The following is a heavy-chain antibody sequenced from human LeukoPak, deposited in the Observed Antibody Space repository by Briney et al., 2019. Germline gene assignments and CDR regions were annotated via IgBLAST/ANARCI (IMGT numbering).Heavy chain of an antibody. V-gene: IGHV4-30-4*01. CDR3: ARPTYCSSTSCSDAFDI. Sequence: SETLSLTCTVSGGSISSGDYYWSWIRQPPGKGLEWIGYIYYTESTYYNPSLKSRVTISVDTSKNQFSLKLSSLTAADTAVYYCARPTYCSSTSCSDAFDIWGQGTMVTVSS. J-gene: IGHJ3*02. D-gene: IGHD2-2*01. CDR1: GGSISSGDYY. CDR2: IYYTEST.